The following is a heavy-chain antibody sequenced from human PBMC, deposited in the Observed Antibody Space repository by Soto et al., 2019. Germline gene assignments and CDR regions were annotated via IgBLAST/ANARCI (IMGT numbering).Heavy chain of an antibody. D-gene: IGHD6-19*01. V-gene: IGHV3-23*01. Sequence: EVQLLESGGGLVQPGGSLRLSCAASGFTFSSYAMSWVRQAPGKGLEWVSAISGSGGSTYYADSVKGRFTISRDNSKNTLYLRMNSLRAEDTAVYYCAKLDSSGWYEDYWGQGTLVTVSS. CDR3: AKLDSSGWYEDY. CDR2: ISGSGGST. CDR1: GFTFSSYA. J-gene: IGHJ4*02.